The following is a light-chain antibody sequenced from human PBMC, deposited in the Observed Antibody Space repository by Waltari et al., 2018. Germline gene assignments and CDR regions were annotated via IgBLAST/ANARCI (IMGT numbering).Light chain of an antibody. J-gene: IGKJ4*01. V-gene: IGKV1-5*03. CDR2: KAS. CDR1: QSISNW. Sequence: STLRASQSISNWLAWYQHKPGKAPKLLIYKASTLASGVPSRFSGSGSGTDFSLTISSLQPDDFATYYCQQYNSYSLLTFGGGTKVEIK. CDR3: QQYNSYSLLT.